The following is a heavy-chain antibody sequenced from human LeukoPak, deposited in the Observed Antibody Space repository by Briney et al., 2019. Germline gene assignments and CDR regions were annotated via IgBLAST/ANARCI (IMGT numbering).Heavy chain of an antibody. V-gene: IGHV4-34*01. J-gene: IGHJ4*02. Sequence: PSETLSLTCAVYGGSFSGYYWSWIRQPPGKGLEWIGEINHSGSTNYNPSLKSRVTISVDTSKNQFSVKMSSVTAADTAVYYCARGSGWCVYWGQGTLVTVSS. CDR3: ARGSGWCVY. CDR1: GGSFSGYY. CDR2: INHSGST. D-gene: IGHD6-19*01.